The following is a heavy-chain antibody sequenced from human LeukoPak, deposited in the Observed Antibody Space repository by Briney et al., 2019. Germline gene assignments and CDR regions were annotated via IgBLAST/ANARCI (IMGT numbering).Heavy chain of an antibody. D-gene: IGHD3-10*01. CDR2: INPNSGGT. CDR3: ARESGVGNLAPVFWQN. CDR1: GYTFTGYY. J-gene: IGHJ4*02. V-gene: IGHV1-2*02. Sequence: GASVKVSCKASGYTFTGYYMHWVRQAPGQGLEWMGWINPNSGGTNYAQKFQGRVTMTRDTSISTAYMELSRLRSDDTAVYYCARESGVGNLAPVFWQNWGQGTLVTVSS.